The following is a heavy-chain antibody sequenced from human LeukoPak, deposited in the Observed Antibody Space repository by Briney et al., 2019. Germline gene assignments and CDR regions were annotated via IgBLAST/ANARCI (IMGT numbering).Heavy chain of an antibody. J-gene: IGHJ2*01. CDR1: GFTFDDYA. CDR2: ISENAGRK. V-gene: IGHV3-43*02. Sequence: PGGSLRLSCAASGFTFDDYAMHWVRQPPGKGLEWVSLISENAGRKYYADSVKGRFTISRDNSKNSPYLQMNGLRTEDTALYYCAKVDYYDWYFDLWGRGTLVTVSS. D-gene: IGHD3-22*01. CDR3: AKVDYYDWYFDL.